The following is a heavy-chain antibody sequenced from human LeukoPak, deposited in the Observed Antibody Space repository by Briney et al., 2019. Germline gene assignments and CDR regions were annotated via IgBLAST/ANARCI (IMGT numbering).Heavy chain of an antibody. J-gene: IGHJ4*02. V-gene: IGHV1-69*13. CDR2: IIPIFGTA. Sequence: EASVKVSCKASGGTFSSYAISWVRQAPGQGLEWMGGIIPIFGTANYAQKFQGRVTITADESTSTAYMELSSLRSEDTAVYYCAREGIVGARSFDYWGQGTLVTVSS. D-gene: IGHD1-26*01. CDR3: AREGIVGARSFDY. CDR1: GGTFSSYA.